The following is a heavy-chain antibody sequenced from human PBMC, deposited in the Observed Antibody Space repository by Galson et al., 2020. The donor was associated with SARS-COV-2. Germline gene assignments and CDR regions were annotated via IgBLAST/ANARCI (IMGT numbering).Heavy chain of an antibody. CDR3: ARGLFQTTMVIVVFTSGSFYFDS. Sequence: SETLSLTCAVYGGSFSGHYWSWIRQSPGKGLEWIGEITQSGSVNYNPSLKSRVTISADTSKIQFSLELRSVTAADTAVYYCARGLFQTTMVIVVFTSGSFYFDSWGQGTLVSVSS. J-gene: IGHJ4*02. CDR2: ITQSGSV. CDR1: GGSFSGHY. V-gene: IGHV4-34*01. D-gene: IGHD3-22*01.